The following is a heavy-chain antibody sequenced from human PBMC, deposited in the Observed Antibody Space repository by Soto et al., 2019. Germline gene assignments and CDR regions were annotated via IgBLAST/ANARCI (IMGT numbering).Heavy chain of an antibody. J-gene: IGHJ4*02. Sequence: ASVKVSCKASGYTFTSYAMHWVRQAPGQRLEWMGWINAGNGNKKHSQKFQGRVTITRDTSASTAYMELSSLTSEDTAVYYCARGGPPIDYWGQGTRVTVSS. D-gene: IGHD3-10*01. V-gene: IGHV1-3*01. CDR3: ARGGPPIDY. CDR1: GYTFTSYA. CDR2: INAGNGNK.